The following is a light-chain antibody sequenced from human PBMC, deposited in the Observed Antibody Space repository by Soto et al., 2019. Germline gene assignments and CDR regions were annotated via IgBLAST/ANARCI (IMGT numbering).Light chain of an antibody. J-gene: IGKJ3*01. Sequence: EIVLTQSPGTLSLSPGERATLSCRASQSVSSSYLAWYQQKPGQAPRLLIYGASGRATGIPDRFSGSGSGTDFTLTISRLKPEDFAVYYCQQYGSSRGFTFGPGTKVDIK. CDR2: GAS. CDR1: QSVSSSY. CDR3: QQYGSSRGFT. V-gene: IGKV3-20*01.